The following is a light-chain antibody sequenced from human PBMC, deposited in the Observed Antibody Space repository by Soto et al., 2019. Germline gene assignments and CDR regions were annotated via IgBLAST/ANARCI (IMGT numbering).Light chain of an antibody. CDR1: QSISSY. Sequence: DIQMTQSPSSLSASVGDRVTITCRASQSISSYLNWYQQKPGKAPKLLIYAASSLQSGVPSRFSGSGSGTDFTLTISRLQPEDFATYHCQQSYSTPWTFGQGTKVDIK. V-gene: IGKV1-39*01. CDR2: AAS. CDR3: QQSYSTPWT. J-gene: IGKJ1*01.